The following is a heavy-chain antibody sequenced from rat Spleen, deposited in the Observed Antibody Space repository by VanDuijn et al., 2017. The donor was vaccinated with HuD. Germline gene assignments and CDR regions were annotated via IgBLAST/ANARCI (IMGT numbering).Heavy chain of an antibody. CDR2: ITNTGGST. CDR1: GFTFNNYW. Sequence: EVQLVESGGGLVQPGRSLKLSCVASGFTFNNYWMTWIRQAPGKGLEWVASITNTGGSTYYPDSVKGRFTISRDNAKSTLYLQMNSLRSEDTATYYCTRDPRSPYYFDYWGQGVMVTVSS. CDR3: TRDPRSPYYFDY. J-gene: IGHJ2*01. V-gene: IGHV5-31*01. D-gene: IGHD3-8*01.